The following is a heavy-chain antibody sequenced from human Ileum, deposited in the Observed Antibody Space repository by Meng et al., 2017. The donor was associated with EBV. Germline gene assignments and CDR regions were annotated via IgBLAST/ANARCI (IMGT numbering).Heavy chain of an antibody. Sequence: GSVPGLVHPCEPSSLTCAVSGCPMSRSDWGSWVRQPPGKGLEWIGETSHSGSTNYSPSLKSRVTISLDKSKNQLSLKLNSVTAADTAVYYCASSDYYRSDYWGQGTLVTVSS. CDR2: TSHSGST. CDR3: ASSDYYRSDY. V-gene: IGHV4-4*02. J-gene: IGHJ4*02. CDR1: GCPMSRSDW. D-gene: IGHD3-22*01.